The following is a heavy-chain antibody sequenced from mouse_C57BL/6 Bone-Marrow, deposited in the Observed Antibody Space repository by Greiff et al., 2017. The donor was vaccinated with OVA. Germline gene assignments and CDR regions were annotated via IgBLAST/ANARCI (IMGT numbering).Heavy chain of an antibody. CDR2: IFPGSGST. J-gene: IGHJ3*01. CDR1: GYTFTDYY. CDR3: ARTSYYSSFAY. V-gene: IGHV1-75*01. Sequence: VQVVESGPELVKPGASVKISCKASGYTFTDYYINWVKQRPGQGLEWIGWIFPGSGSTYYNEKFKGKATLTVDKSSSTAYMLLSSLTSEDSAVYFCARTSYYSSFAYWGQGTLVTVSA. D-gene: IGHD2-5*01.